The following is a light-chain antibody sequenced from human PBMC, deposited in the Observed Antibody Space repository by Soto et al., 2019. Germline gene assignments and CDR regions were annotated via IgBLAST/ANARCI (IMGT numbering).Light chain of an antibody. CDR2: DVS. Sequence: QSALTQPASVCGSPGQSTTISCTGTSSDVGGYNKVSWYQQRPDKAPKLMIFDVSNRPSGVSNRFSGSKSGNTASLTISGLQAEDEAYYYCSSHAAGSTLIFGGGTKVTGL. CDR1: SSDVGGYNK. CDR3: SSHAAGSTLI. J-gene: IGLJ2*01. V-gene: IGLV2-14*03.